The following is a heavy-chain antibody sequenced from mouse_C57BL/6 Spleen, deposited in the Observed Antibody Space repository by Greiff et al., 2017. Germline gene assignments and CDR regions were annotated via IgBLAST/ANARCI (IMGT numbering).Heavy chain of an antibody. J-gene: IGHJ4*01. D-gene: IGHD2-13*01. CDR3: ASDYSYAMDY. CDR2: IAPNSGGT. V-gene: IGHV1-72*01. Sequence: QVQLQQPGAELVKPGASVKLSCKASGYTFTSYWMTWVKQRPGRGLEWIGSIAPNSGGTNYNEKFKSKATLTVDNPTSTAYMQLSSLTSEASAVXYCASDYSYAMDYWGQGTSVTVSS. CDR1: GYTFTSYW.